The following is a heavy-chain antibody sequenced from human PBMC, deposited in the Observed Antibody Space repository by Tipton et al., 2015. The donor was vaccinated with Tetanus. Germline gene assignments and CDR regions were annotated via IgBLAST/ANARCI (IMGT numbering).Heavy chain of an antibody. D-gene: IGHD4-17*01. J-gene: IGHJ6*02. CDR2: IFYSGNT. CDR1: GGSISTYY. CDR3: ARDRGLTTGGGIGMDV. V-gene: IGHV4-59*01. Sequence: TLSLTCTVSGGSISTYYWSWIRQPPGKGLEWIGYIFYSGNTKYNPSLKTRVTISVDTSKNQFSLKLSSVTAADTAVYYCARDRGLTTGGGIGMDVWGQGTTVTVSS.